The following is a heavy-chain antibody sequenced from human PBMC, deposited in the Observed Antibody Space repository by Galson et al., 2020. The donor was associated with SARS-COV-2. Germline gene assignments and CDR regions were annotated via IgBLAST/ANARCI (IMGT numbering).Heavy chain of an antibody. CDR2: IYYSGST. Sequence: ETLSLTCTVSGGSISSYYWRWLRQPPGKGLEWIGYIYYSGSTNYNPSLKSRVTISVDTSKNQFSLKLSSVTAADTAVYYCARGFDYWGQGTLVTVSS. J-gene: IGHJ4*02. CDR3: ARGFDY. V-gene: IGHV4-59*01. CDR1: GGSISSYY.